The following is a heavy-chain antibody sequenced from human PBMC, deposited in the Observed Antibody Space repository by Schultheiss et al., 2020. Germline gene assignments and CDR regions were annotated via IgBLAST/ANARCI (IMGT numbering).Heavy chain of an antibody. CDR2: IYYSGST. CDR1: GFTFDDYA. D-gene: IGHD3-16*01. J-gene: IGHJ6*02. Sequence: WGSMRLSCAASGFTFDDYAMHWVRQAPGKGLEWIGYIYYSGSTNYNPSLKSRVTISVDTSKNQFSLKLSSVTAADTAVYYCARELYWERGYLDYYYYGMDVWGQGTTVTVSS. V-gene: IGHV4-59*12. CDR3: ARELYWERGYLDYYYYGMDV.